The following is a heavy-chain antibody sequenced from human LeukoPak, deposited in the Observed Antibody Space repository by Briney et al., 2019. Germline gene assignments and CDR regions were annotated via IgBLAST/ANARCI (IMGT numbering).Heavy chain of an antibody. CDR2: ISYDGSNK. D-gene: IGHD5-18*01. CDR3: ARDNGYSYGYLFGWFDP. J-gene: IGHJ5*02. CDR1: GFTFSSYA. V-gene: IGHV3-30*04. Sequence: PGGSLRLSCAASGFTFSSYAMHWVRQAPGKGLEWVAVISYDGSNKYYADSVKGRFTISRDNSKNTLYLQMNSLRAEDTAVYYCARDNGYSYGYLFGWFDPWGQGTLVTVSS.